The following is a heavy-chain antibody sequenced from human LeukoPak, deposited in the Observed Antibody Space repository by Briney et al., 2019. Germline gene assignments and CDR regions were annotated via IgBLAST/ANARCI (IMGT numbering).Heavy chain of an antibody. CDR1: GYTFTSYY. CDR2: INPSGGST. CDR3: ARVSKTYYYDSSEGDAFDI. V-gene: IGHV1-46*01. Sequence: ASVKVSCKASGYTFTSYYMHWVRQAPGQGLEWMGIINPSGGSTSYAQKFQGRVTMTRDMSTSTVYMELSSLRSEDTAVYYCARVSKTYYYDSSEGDAFDIWGQGTMVTVSS. J-gene: IGHJ3*02. D-gene: IGHD3-22*01.